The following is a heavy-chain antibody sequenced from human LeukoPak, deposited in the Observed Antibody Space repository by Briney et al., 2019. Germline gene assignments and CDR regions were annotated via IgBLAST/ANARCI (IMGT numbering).Heavy chain of an antibody. CDR3: ATPILPTGTTRGDAFDI. V-gene: IGHV1-2*02. D-gene: IGHD1-1*01. CDR2: INPNSGGT. J-gene: IGHJ3*02. CDR1: GYTFTGYY. Sequence: GASVKVSCKASGYTFTGYYMHWVRQAPGQGLEWMGWINPNSGGTNYAQKFQGRVTMTRDTSISTAYMELSRLRSDDTAVYYCATPILPTGTTRGDAFDIWGQGTMVTVSS.